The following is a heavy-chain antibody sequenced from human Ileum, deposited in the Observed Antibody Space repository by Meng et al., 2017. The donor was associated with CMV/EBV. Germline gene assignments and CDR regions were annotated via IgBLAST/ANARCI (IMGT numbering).Heavy chain of an antibody. CDR1: GYTFTGYY. Sequence: QAGAEMKTPGAAVKVSCKASGYTFTGYYRHWVLQAPGQGLEWMGWINPNSGGTNYAQKFQGRVTMTRDTSISTAYMELSRLTSDDTAVYYCARGGQGNTAFHYWGQGTLVTVSS. V-gene: IGHV1-2*02. CDR3: ARGGQGNTAFHY. D-gene: IGHD2/OR15-2a*01. J-gene: IGHJ4*02. CDR2: INPNSGGT.